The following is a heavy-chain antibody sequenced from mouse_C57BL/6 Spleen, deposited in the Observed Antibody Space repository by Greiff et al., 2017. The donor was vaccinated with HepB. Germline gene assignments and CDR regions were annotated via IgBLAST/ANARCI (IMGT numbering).Heavy chain of an antibody. D-gene: IGHD2-3*01. J-gene: IGHJ4*01. CDR1: GFSLTSYG. CDR3: AKKSPYDGYYNYAMDY. V-gene: IGHV2-5*01. Sequence: VQRVESGPGLVQPSQSLSITCTVSGFSLTSYGVHWVRQSPGKGLEWLGVIWRGGSTDYNAAFMSRLSITKDNSKSQVFFKMNSLQADDTAIYYCAKKSPYDGYYNYAMDYWGQGTSVTVSS. CDR2: IWRGGST.